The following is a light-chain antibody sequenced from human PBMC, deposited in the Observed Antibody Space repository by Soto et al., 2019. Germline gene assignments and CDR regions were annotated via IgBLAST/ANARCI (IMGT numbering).Light chain of an antibody. V-gene: IGKV3-11*01. CDR3: QQRNNWPPIT. Sequence: EIVLTQSPYTISVSXGERAPLSXXXSQSISTNLAWYQQRPGQAPRLLIYDASTRATGIPARFSGSGSGTEFTLTISSLQPEDFAVYYCQQRNNWPPITFGQGTRLEIK. CDR1: QSISTN. J-gene: IGKJ5*01. CDR2: DAS.